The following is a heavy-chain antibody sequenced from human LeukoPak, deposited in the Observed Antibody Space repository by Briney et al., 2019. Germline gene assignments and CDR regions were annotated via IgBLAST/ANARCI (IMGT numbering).Heavy chain of an antibody. D-gene: IGHD5-18*01. CDR2: ISYDGNTR. V-gene: IGHV3-30-3*01. CDR1: GFPFNIYT. Sequence: PGGSLRLSCAASGFPFNIYTVHWVRQAPGKGLEWVAVISYDGNTRYYADSVKGRFTISRDNSRTTLFLQMNSLSPKGTAVYYCAREGGYSYGLGYFDYWGQGTQVTVYS. J-gene: IGHJ4*02. CDR3: AREGGYSYGLGYFDY.